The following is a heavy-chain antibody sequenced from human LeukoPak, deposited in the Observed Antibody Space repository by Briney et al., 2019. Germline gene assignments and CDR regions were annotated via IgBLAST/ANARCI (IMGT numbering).Heavy chain of an antibody. CDR3: ARVGAAITPFDY. Sequence: GGSLRLSCAASGFTFSSYSMNWVRQAPGKGLEWVSSISSSSSYIYYADSVKGRFTISRDNAKNSLYLQMNILRAEDTAVYYCARVGAAITPFDYWGQGTLVTVSS. D-gene: IGHD1-26*01. V-gene: IGHV3-21*01. CDR2: ISSSSSYI. J-gene: IGHJ4*02. CDR1: GFTFSSYS.